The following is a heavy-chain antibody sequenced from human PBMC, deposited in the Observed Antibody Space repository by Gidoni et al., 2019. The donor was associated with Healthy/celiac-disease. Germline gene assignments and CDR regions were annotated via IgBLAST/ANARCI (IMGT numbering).Heavy chain of an antibody. D-gene: IGHD3-3*01. V-gene: IGHV3-15*01. CDR2: IKSKPDGVTT. J-gene: IGHJ4*02. CDR3: TTDAYYDFWSGYYPDFDY. CDR1: GFTFSNAW. Sequence: EVQLVESGGGLVTPGGSLRLYCAASGFTFSNAWMSWVRQAPGKGMEWVGRIKSKPDGVTTAYAAPVKGRFTISRDDSKNTLYLQMNSLKTEDTAVYYCTTDAYYDFWSGYYPDFDYWGQGTLVTVSS.